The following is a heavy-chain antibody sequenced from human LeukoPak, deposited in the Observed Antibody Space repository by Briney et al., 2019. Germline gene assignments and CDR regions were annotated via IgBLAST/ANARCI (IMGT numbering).Heavy chain of an antibody. J-gene: IGHJ4*02. D-gene: IGHD3-10*01. CDR3: ARDNYGCDY. CDR2: ISYDGSNK. CDR1: GFIFSNYA. V-gene: IGHV3-30*04. Sequence: GRPLRLSCAASGFIFSNYAMHWVRQAPGKGLEWVAVISYDGSNKHYTDSVKGRFTISKDNSKNTLYLQMNSLRAEDTAVYYCARDNYGCDYWGQGTLVSVSS.